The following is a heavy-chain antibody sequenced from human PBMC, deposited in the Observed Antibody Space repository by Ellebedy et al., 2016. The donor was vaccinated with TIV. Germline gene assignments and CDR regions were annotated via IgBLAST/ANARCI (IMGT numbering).Heavy chain of an antibody. D-gene: IGHD2-2*01. J-gene: IGHJ3*02. CDR2: INHSGST. Sequence: SETLSLTXAVYGGSFSGYYWSWIRQPPGKGLEWIGEINHSGSTNYNPSLKSRVTISVDTSKNQFSLKLSSVTAADTAVYYCARDAGFHAFDIWGQGTMVTVSS. V-gene: IGHV4-34*01. CDR1: GGSFSGYY. CDR3: ARDAGFHAFDI.